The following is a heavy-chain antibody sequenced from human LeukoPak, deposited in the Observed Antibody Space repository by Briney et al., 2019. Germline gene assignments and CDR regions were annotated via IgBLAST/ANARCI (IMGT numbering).Heavy chain of an antibody. V-gene: IGHV3-48*04. D-gene: IGHD6-19*01. CDR3: ARDLTGYSTGWYVLYYFDY. CDR1: EFTFSTYS. J-gene: IGHJ4*02. Sequence: GGSLRLSCAASEFTFSTYSMNWVRQAPGKGLEWISFISSSSSTIYYADSVKGRFTVSRDNAKNSLYLQMNSLGGEDTAVYYCARDLTGYSTGWYVLYYFDYWGQGTLVTVFS. CDR2: ISSSSSTI.